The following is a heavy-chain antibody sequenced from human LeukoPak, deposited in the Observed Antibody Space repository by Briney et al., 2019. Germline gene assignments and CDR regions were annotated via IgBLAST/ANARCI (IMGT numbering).Heavy chain of an antibody. CDR2: INHSGST. CDR1: GGSLSGYY. Sequence: SETLSLTCAVYGGSLSGYYWSWIRQPPGKGLEWIGEINHSGSTNYNPSLKSRVTISVDTSKNQFSLKLSSVTAADTAVYYCARGTRWLRFPHYWGQGTLVTVSS. V-gene: IGHV4-34*01. J-gene: IGHJ4*02. CDR3: ARGTRWLRFPHY. D-gene: IGHD5-12*01.